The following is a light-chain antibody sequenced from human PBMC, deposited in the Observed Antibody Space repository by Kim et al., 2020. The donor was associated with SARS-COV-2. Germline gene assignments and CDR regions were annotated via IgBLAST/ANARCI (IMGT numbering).Light chain of an antibody. CDR1: QRIGSW. Sequence: ACVGDRVPIPCRASQRIGSWLAWSQQKPGKAPKLLIYKASSLESGVPSRFSGSGSETEFTLTINRLQPGDFATYYCLQYNSLWTFGQGTKVEIK. V-gene: IGKV1-5*03. J-gene: IGKJ1*01. CDR3: LQYNSLWT. CDR2: KAS.